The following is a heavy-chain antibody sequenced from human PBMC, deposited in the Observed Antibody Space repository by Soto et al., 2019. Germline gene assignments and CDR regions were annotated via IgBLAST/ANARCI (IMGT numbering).Heavy chain of an antibody. CDR3: GRVLYSGSQYTLGN. CDR1: GFSLGHYW. V-gene: IGHV3-74*01. J-gene: IGHJ1*01. D-gene: IGHD1-26*01. Sequence: PGGSLRLSCAASGFSLGHYWMHWVRQSPGKGLVWVSRANNDGTFTNYADSVEGRFTISRDNAKNTLYLEMNSLRDEDTAVYFCGRVLYSGSQYTLGNWGHGIPVTVSS. CDR2: ANNDGTFT.